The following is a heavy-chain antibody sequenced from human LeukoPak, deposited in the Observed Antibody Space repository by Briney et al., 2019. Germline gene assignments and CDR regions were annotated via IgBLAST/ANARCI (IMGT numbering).Heavy chain of an antibody. Sequence: SETLSLTCTVSGGSISSRTYYWGWIRQPPGKGLEWIGSINYSGTTYYNPSLKSRVFISVDTSKNQLSLNLNSVTAADTAVYYCARLPIVVVPASGFDYWGQGTLVTVSS. CDR3: ARLPIVVVPASGFDY. CDR2: INYSGTT. J-gene: IGHJ4*02. D-gene: IGHD2-2*01. V-gene: IGHV4-39*01. CDR1: GGSISSRTYY.